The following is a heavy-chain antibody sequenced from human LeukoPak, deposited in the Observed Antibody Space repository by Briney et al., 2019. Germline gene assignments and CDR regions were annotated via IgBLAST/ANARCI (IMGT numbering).Heavy chain of an antibody. CDR2: ISAYNGNT. Sequence: ASVKVSCKASGYTFTNYGITWVRQAPGQGLEWMGWISAYNGNTNYAQKLQGRVTMTTDTSTNTAYMELRSLRSDDTAVYYCARDLGGGSTWFDPWGQGTLVTVSS. CDR1: GYTFTNYG. CDR3: ARDLGGGSTWFDP. J-gene: IGHJ5*02. V-gene: IGHV1-18*01. D-gene: IGHD2-15*01.